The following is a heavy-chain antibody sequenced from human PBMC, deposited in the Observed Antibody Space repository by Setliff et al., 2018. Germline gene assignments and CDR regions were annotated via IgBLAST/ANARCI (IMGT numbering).Heavy chain of an antibody. CDR2: VHGYTGDT. D-gene: IGHD4-17*01. CDR3: ARGNYGDPDY. V-gene: IGHV1-18*01. Sequence: SVKVSCKASGYTFTTYAINWVRQAPGQGLEWMGWVHGYTGDTNYAQNLQGRVTMTTDTSTSTVYMEIRSLRSDDTAVYYRARGNYGDPDYWGQGTLVTVS. CDR1: GYTFTTYA. J-gene: IGHJ4*02.